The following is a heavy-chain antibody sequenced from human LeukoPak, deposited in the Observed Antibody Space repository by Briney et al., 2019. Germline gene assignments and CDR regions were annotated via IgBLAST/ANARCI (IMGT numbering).Heavy chain of an antibody. D-gene: IGHD3-3*01. CDR3: ARASLPYYDFWSGYSPTGGMDV. J-gene: IGHJ6*02. CDR1: GGSITQTNY. V-gene: IGHV4-4*02. Sequence: SGTLSLTCDVSGGSITQTNYWTWVRQPPGKGLEWIGEVNLQGGTNYNPSLLRRVAISVGTSANHVTSVTAADTAVYYCARASLPYYDFWSGYSPTGGMDVWGQGTTVTVSS. CDR2: VNLQGGT.